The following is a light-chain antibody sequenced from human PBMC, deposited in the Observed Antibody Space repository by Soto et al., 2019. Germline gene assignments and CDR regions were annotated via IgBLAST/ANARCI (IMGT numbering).Light chain of an antibody. CDR2: DAS. J-gene: IGKJ1*01. Sequence: EIVMTQSPATLSVSPGERAILSCRASQNIGTNLVWYQQKPAQAPRRLLYDASTKATGVRARFSGSGSGIDFTLTVSSLQSEDFAVYYCQQYYNWPPWTFGRGTKVEIK. CDR3: QQYYNWPPWT. V-gene: IGKV3-15*01. CDR1: QNIGTN.